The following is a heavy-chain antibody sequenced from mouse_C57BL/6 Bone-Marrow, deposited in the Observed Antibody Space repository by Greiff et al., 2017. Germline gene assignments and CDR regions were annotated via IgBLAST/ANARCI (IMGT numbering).Heavy chain of an antibody. Sequence: VQLQQSGAELAKPGASVKLSCKASGYTFTSYWLHWVKQRPGQGLEWIGYINPSSGYTKYNQKFKDKATLTADKSSSTAYMQLSSLTYAGSSGEYCHSSGWYAMDYWGQGTSVTVYS. J-gene: IGHJ4*01. V-gene: IGHV1-7*01. CDR2: INPSSGYT. CDR3: HSSGWYAMDY. D-gene: IGHD3-2*02. CDR1: GYTFTSYW.